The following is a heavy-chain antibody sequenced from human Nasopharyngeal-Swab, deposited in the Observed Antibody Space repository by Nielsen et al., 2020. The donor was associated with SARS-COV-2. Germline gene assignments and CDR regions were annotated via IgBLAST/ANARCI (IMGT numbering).Heavy chain of an antibody. CDR3: ARDYRFGEPYFDY. Sequence: GGSLRLSCAASGFTFSSYWMSWVRQAPGKGLEWVANIKQDGSENYYVDSVKGRFTISRDNAKNSLYLQMNSLRAEDTAVYYCARDYRFGEPYFDYWGQGTLVTVSS. V-gene: IGHV3-7*01. CDR2: IKQDGSEN. J-gene: IGHJ4*02. CDR1: GFTFSSYW. D-gene: IGHD3-10*01.